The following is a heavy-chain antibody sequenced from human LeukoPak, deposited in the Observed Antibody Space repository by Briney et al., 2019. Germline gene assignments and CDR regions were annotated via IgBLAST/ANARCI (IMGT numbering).Heavy chain of an antibody. CDR1: GGSISSHY. J-gene: IGHJ5*02. Sequence: SETLSLTSTVSGGSISSHYWSWIRQPPGKGLEWIGYIYYSGSTNYNPSLKSRVTISVDTSKNQFSLKLSSVTAADTAVYYCASGEGYCSGGWCWFDPWGQGTLVTVSS. CDR3: ASGEGYCSGGWCWFDP. V-gene: IGHV4-59*11. CDR2: IYYSGST. D-gene: IGHD2-15*01.